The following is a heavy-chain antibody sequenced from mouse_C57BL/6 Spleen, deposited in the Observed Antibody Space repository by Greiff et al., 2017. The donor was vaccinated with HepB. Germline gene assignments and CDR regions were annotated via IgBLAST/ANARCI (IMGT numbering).Heavy chain of an antibody. J-gene: IGHJ1*03. Sequence: QVQLQQPGAELVKPGASVKLSCKASGYTFTSYWMHWVKQRPGQGLEWIGMIHPTRGSTNYNEKFKSKATLPVDNSSSAAYMQLSSLTSEDSAVSYCARGDRSSYGYFDVWGTGTTVTVSS. D-gene: IGHD1-1*01. CDR3: ARGDRSSYGYFDV. CDR1: GYTFTSYW. CDR2: IHPTRGST. V-gene: IGHV1-64*01.